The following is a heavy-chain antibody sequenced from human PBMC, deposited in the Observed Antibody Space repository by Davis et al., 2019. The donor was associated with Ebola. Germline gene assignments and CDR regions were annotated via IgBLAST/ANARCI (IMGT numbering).Heavy chain of an antibody. CDR3: AKVGIITMVQYYFDY. CDR2: ISGSGGST. D-gene: IGHD3-10*01. CDR1: GFTFSSYA. Sequence: GGSLRLSCAASGFTFSSYAMSWVRQAPGKGLEWVSAISGSGGSTYYADSVKGRFTISRDNSKNTLYLQMNSLRAGDTAVYYCAKVGIITMVQYYFDYWGQGTLVTVSS. V-gene: IGHV3-23*01. J-gene: IGHJ4*02.